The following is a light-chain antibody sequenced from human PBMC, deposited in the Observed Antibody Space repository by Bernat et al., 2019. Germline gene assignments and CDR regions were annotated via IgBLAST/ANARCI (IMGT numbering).Light chain of an antibody. J-gene: IGKJ4*01. V-gene: IGKV2-28*01. CDR2: SVS. CDR1: QSLRYSDGNTY. Sequence: EIVMTQSPLSLPVTPGEPASISCRSSQSLRYSDGNTYLDWYLQKPGQSPHLLIYSVSSRASGVPDRFSGSGSGTDFTLKISRVEAEDVGVYYCMQGVQTLTFGGGTRVEIK. CDR3: MQGVQTLT.